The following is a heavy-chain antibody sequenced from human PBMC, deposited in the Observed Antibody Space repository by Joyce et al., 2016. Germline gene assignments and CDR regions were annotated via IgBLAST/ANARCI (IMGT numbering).Heavy chain of an antibody. J-gene: IGHJ4*02. Sequence: QVQLVQSGAEVKNPGASVKVSCKASGFSFSGYYIHWVRQAPGQGLEWMGWINPDRGDTIYAQKFLGRVTMTRDTSISTVYLELGRLTSDDTALYYCAREYGGTFYFDYWGQVTLVTVSS. CDR1: GFSFSGYY. CDR3: AREYGGTFYFDY. V-gene: IGHV1-2*02. CDR2: INPDRGDT. D-gene: IGHD4-23*01.